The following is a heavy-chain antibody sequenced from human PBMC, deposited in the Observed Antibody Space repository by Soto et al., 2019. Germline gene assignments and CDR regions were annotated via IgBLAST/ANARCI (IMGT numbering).Heavy chain of an antibody. D-gene: IGHD1-1*01. Sequence: ASVKVSCKASGYTFTSYDIYWVRQATGQGLEWMGWMDPNTGNSGYAQKFQGRVTVTSDTSINTVHMELSSLRSEDTAVYYCARRAETNGWNGFGADKYYFDFWGQGTLVTVSS. V-gene: IGHV1-8*01. J-gene: IGHJ4*02. CDR2: MDPNTGNS. CDR3: ARRAETNGWNGFGADKYYFDF. CDR1: GYTFTSYD.